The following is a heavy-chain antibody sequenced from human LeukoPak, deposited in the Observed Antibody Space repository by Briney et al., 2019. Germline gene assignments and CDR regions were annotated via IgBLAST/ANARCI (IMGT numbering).Heavy chain of an antibody. Sequence: GGSLRLSCAASGFTFSNYWMHWVRQAPGKGLEWVSRINERATIISYADSVKGRFTISRENARNTLYLQMNSLTAEDTAVYYCVRDLILVWTPGDDFDHWGQGTLVTVSS. CDR1: GFTFSNYW. D-gene: IGHD3-16*01. CDR2: INERATII. J-gene: IGHJ4*02. CDR3: VRDLILVWTPGDDFDH. V-gene: IGHV3-74*01.